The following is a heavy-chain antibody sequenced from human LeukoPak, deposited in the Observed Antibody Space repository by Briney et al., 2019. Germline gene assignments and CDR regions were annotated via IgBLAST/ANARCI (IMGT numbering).Heavy chain of an antibody. CDR1: GGSISSYY. CDR2: IYYSGST. CDR3: ARHPDYYDSSGYYLYYFDY. D-gene: IGHD3-22*01. V-gene: IGHV4-59*08. Sequence: SETLSLTCTVSGGSISSYYWSWIRQPPGKGLEWIGYIYYSGSTNYNPSLKSRVTISVDTSKNQFSLKLSSVTAADTAVYYCARHPDYYDSSGYYLYYFDYWGQGTLVTVSS. J-gene: IGHJ4*02.